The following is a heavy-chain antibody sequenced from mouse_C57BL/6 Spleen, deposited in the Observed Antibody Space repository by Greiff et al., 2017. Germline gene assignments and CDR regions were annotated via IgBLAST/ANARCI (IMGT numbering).Heavy chain of an antibody. V-gene: IGHV5-9-1*02. CDR3: TRDLYDYDSWFAY. Sequence: EVKLVESGAGLVKPGGSLKLSCAASGFTFSSYAMSWVRQTPATRLAWVAYISSGGDYNYYADPVKGRFTISRDNARNTLYLQMSRLTSEYTAMFYDTRDLYDYDSWFAYWGQGTLVSVAS. CDR2: ISSGGDYN. D-gene: IGHD2-4*01. CDR1: GFTFSSYA. J-gene: IGHJ3*01.